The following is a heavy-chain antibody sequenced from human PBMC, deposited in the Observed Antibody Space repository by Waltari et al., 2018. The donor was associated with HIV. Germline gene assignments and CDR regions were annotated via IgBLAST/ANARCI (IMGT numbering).Heavy chain of an antibody. V-gene: IGHV4-59*13. CDR2: IYYAGYIYSAADT. CDR3: ARGGRSHYVSN. J-gene: IGHJ4*02. D-gene: IGHD3-10*02. CDR1: GDSIRAYY. Sequence: QVQLQESGPGLVKPSETLSLTCTVSGDSIRAYYWSWLRPSPGKGLEWIGYIYYAGYIYSAADTNYNPSLKSRVAISVDTSRNQFSLRLSSVTAADTAIYYCARGGRSHYVSNWGQGALVTVSS.